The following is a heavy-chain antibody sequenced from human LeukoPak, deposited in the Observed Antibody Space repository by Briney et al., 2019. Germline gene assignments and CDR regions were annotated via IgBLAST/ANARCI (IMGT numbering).Heavy chain of an antibody. CDR3: AKEIYYDSSAFFDY. CDR2: IGYDGSNK. D-gene: IGHD3-22*01. J-gene: IGHJ4*02. CDR1: GFSFSSYG. Sequence: GRSLRLSCAASGFSFSSYGMHWVRQAPGKGLEWVAVIGYDGSNKYYADSVKGRFTFSRDNSKNTLYLQMNSLRTEDTAVYFCAKEIYYDSSAFFDYWGQGTLVTVSS. V-gene: IGHV3-30*18.